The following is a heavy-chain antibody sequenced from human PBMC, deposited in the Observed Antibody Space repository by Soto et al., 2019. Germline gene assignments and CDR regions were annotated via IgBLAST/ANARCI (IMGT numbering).Heavy chain of an antibody. CDR3: TRFPTFDY. CDR2: INRDGSVK. V-gene: IGHV3-74*01. CDR1: GFTFSDYR. J-gene: IGHJ4*02. Sequence: EVQLVESGGDLVQPGGSLRLSCVVSGFTFSDYRMHWVRQAPGKGLVWVSNINRDGSVKYYADSVKGRFTISRDNGRNTLYLQMNNVRAEDTAVYYWTRFPTFDYWGQGTLVSVSS.